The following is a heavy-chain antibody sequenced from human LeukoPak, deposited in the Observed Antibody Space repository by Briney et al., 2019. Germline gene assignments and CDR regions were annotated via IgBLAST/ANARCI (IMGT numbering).Heavy chain of an antibody. CDR2: INHSGST. CDR1: GGSFSGYY. J-gene: IGHJ4*02. V-gene: IGHV4-34*01. Sequence: PSETLSLTCAVYGGSFSGYYWSWIRQPPGKGLEWIGEINHSGSTNYNPSLKSRVTISVDTSKNQFSLKLSSVTAADTAVYYCARHGYYFDYWGQGTLVTVSS. CDR3: ARHGYYFDY.